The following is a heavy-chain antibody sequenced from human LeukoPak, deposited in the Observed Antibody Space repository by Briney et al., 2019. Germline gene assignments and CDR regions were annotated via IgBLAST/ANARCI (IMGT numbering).Heavy chain of an antibody. Sequence: PSETLSLTCTVSGGSISSYCWSWIRQPPGKGLEWIGYIYYSGSTNYNPSLKSRVTISVDTSKNQFSLKLSSVTAADTAVYYCARQEYSGSPTDYWGQGTLVTVSS. V-gene: IGHV4-59*08. CDR1: GGSISSYC. J-gene: IGHJ4*02. CDR2: IYYSGST. CDR3: ARQEYSGSPTDY. D-gene: IGHD1-26*01.